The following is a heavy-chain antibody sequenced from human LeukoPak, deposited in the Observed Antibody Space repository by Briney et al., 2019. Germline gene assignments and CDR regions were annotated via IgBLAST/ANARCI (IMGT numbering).Heavy chain of an antibody. Sequence: GSLRLSLAAPGFTFNTYSLSWVRQAPRKGLEWVSAISGSGGSTFNADSVKGRFTISRDNSKNTLFLQMNSLRAEDTAIYYCAKDHPSGYYFDYWGQGTLVTVSS. CDR1: GFTFNTYS. J-gene: IGHJ4*02. CDR3: AKDHPSGYYFDY. D-gene: IGHD1-14*01. V-gene: IGHV3-23*01. CDR2: ISGSGGST.